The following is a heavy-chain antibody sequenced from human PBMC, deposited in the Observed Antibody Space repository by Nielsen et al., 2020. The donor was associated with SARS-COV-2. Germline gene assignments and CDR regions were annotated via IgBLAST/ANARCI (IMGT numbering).Heavy chain of an antibody. V-gene: IGHV4-59*06. CDR1: GGSISSYY. D-gene: IGHD3-3*01. CDR2: IYYSGST. J-gene: IGHJ4*02. CDR3: ARNYGLTIFGVVIQYYFDY. Sequence: SETLSLTCTVSGGSISSYYWSWIRQHPGKGLEWIGYIYYSGSTYYNPSLKSRVTISVDTSKNQFSLKLSSVTAADTAVYYCARNYGLTIFGVVIQYYFDYWGQGTLVTVSS.